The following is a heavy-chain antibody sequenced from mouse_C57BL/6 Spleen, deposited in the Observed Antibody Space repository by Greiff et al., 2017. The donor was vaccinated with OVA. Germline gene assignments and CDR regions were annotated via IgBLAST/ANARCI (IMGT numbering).Heavy chain of an antibody. CDR1: GYTFTSYW. Sequence: QVQLQQPGAELVRPRSSVKLSCKASGYTFTSYWMDWVKQRPGQGLEWIGNIYPSDSETHYNQKFKDKATLTVDKSSSTAYMQLSSLTSEDSAVYYCARVNGSSYVDWYFDVWGTGTTVTVSS. V-gene: IGHV1-61*01. CDR2: IYPSDSET. CDR3: ARVNGSSYVDWYFDV. J-gene: IGHJ1*03. D-gene: IGHD1-1*01.